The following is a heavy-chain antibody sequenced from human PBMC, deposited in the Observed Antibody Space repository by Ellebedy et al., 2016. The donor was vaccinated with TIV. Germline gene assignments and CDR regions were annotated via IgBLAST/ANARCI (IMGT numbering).Heavy chain of an antibody. D-gene: IGHD1-14*01. CDR1: GYSFTSSW. J-gene: IGHJ4*02. Sequence: PGGALRLSCKGSGYSFTSSWIGWVPQMPGKGLDWMGIIYPGDSDTRYSPSFQGQVTISAAKSISTAYLQWSSLKASDTAMYYCARDSGLDYWGQGTLVTVSS. V-gene: IGHV5-51*01. CDR3: ARDSGLDY. CDR2: IYPGDSDT.